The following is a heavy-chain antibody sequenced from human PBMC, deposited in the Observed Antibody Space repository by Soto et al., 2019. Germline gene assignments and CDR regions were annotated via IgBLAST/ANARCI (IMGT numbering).Heavy chain of an antibody. CDR2: IYYSGST. CDR1: GGSISSSSYY. V-gene: IGHV4-39*01. J-gene: IGHJ6*02. D-gene: IGHD3-3*01. CDR3: ASEGETYYDFYRGETHLNYGMDV. Sequence: QLQLQESGPGLVKPSETLSLTCTVSGGSISSSSYYWGWIRQPPGKGLEWIGSIYYSGSTYYNPSLKSRATISVDTSKNQFSLKLSSVTAADTAVYYCASEGETYYDFYRGETHLNYGMDVWGQGTTVTVSS.